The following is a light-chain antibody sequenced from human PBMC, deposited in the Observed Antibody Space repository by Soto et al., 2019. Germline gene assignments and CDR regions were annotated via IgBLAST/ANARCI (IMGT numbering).Light chain of an antibody. CDR2: VAS. Sequence: EIVLTQSRATLSVSPGESATLTCRASQNVNSNLAWYQQKPGQAPRFLIDVASTRATGFPARFSGSGSGTEFTLTISSLQSEDLAVYYCQQYNNWPFTFGQGTKLEIQ. CDR1: QNVNSN. CDR3: QQYNNWPFT. V-gene: IGKV3-15*01. J-gene: IGKJ2*01.